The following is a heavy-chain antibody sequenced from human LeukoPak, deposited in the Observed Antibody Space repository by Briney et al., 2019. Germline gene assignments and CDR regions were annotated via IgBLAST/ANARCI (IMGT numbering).Heavy chain of an antibody. D-gene: IGHD2-2*01. CDR1: GGSFSGYY. Sequence: SETLSLTCAVSGGSFSGYYWSWIRQPPGKGLEWIGEINHSGSTNYNPSLKSRVTISVDTSKNQFSLKLSSVTAADTAVYYCAREGFGYCSSTSCSPIYYYYYYMDVWGKGTTVTVSS. CDR2: INHSGST. V-gene: IGHV4-34*01. CDR3: AREGFGYCSSTSCSPIYYYYYYMDV. J-gene: IGHJ6*03.